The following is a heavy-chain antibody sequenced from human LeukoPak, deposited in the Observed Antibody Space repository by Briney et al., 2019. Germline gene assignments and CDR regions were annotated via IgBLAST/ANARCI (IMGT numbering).Heavy chain of an antibody. D-gene: IGHD2-15*01. CDR1: GGSISSYY. J-gene: IGHJ5*02. CDR3: ARLARYCSGGSCYETLDP. Sequence: SETLSPTCTVSGGSISSYYWSWIRQPPGKGLEWIGYIYYSGSTNYNPSLKSRVTISVDTSKNQFSLKLSSVTAADTAVYYCARLARYCSGGSCYETLDPWGQGTLVTVSS. V-gene: IGHV4-59*08. CDR2: IYYSGST.